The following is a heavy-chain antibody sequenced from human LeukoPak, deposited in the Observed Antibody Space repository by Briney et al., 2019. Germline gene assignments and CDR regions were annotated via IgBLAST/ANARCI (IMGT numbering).Heavy chain of an antibody. Sequence: ASVKVSCKASGYTFTSYDINWVRQATGQGLEWMGWMNPNSGDTGYAQKFQGRVTMTRNTSISTAYMELSSLRSEDTAVYYCARAPYQLLGWFDPWGQGTLVTVSS. J-gene: IGHJ5*02. V-gene: IGHV1-8*01. CDR2: MNPNSGDT. CDR3: ARAPYQLLGWFDP. D-gene: IGHD2-2*01. CDR1: GYTFTSYD.